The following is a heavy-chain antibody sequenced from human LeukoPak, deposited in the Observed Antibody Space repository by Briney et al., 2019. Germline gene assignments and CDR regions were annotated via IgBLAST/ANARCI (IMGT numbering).Heavy chain of an antibody. CDR1: GFTFSSYE. Sequence: PGGSLRLSCTASGFTFSSYEMIWVRQAPGKGLEWVSYISSSGSTIYYADSVKGRFTISRDNAKNSLYLQMNSLRAEDTAVHYCARDRSRRSLFDYWGQGTLVTVSS. V-gene: IGHV3-48*03. D-gene: IGHD1-14*01. CDR3: ARDRSRRSLFDY. CDR2: ISSSGSTI. J-gene: IGHJ4*02.